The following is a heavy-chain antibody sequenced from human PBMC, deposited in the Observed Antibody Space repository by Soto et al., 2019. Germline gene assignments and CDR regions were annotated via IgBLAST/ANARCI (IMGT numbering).Heavy chain of an antibody. CDR2: IGFDGTKK. V-gene: IGHV3-30*19. D-gene: IGHD3-10*01. Sequence: QVQLVEFGGGVVQPGGSLSLSCAASGFRFSGHGMHWVRQAPGKGLEWVTFIGFDGTKKDYIDSVKGRFTVSRDNSRNTLFLQMNSLRAADTAVYFCARFTGPGSDTQGRLDSWGQGILVTVSS. J-gene: IGHJ4*02. CDR3: ARFTGPGSDTQGRLDS. CDR1: GFRFSGHG.